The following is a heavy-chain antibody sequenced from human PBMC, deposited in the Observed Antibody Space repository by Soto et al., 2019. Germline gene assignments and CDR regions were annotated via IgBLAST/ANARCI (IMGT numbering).Heavy chain of an antibody. CDR3: ARGLFWSGYGWFDP. CDR2: ISYDGGT. J-gene: IGHJ5*02. V-gene: IGHV4-39*01. D-gene: IGHD3-3*01. CDR1: GGSIIDLHLYY. Sequence: SETLSLTCTVSGGSIIDLHLYYWAWLRQSPGKGLEWLATISYDGGTFYSPSLESRVTMSVDTSTNQFSVKLSSVTATDTAVYYCARGLFWSGYGWFDPWGQGTLVTVSS.